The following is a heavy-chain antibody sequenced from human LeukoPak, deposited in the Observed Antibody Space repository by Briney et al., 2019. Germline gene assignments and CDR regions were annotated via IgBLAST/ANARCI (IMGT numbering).Heavy chain of an antibody. J-gene: IGHJ1*01. CDR3: TNVVGEPAGVEYLQY. CDR2: IWYVGSKK. V-gene: IGHV3-33*06. D-gene: IGHD2-21*01. CDR1: VFSFSSHG. Sequence: GGSLRLSCAPSVFSFSSHGMRSVRQAPGKGLEWVSMIWYVGSKKYSADSVKGRFTISRDNSKNTLYLQMDSLRAEDTAVYYCTNVVGEPAGVEYLQYWGQGTLVTVSS.